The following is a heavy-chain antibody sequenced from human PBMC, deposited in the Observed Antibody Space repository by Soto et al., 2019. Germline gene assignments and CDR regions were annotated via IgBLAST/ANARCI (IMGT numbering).Heavy chain of an antibody. V-gene: IGHV3-21*01. D-gene: IGHD2-15*01. CDR1: GFTFSSYS. Sequence: GGSLRLSCAASGFTFSSYSMNWVRQAPGKGLEWVSSISSSSSYIYYADSVKGRFTISRDNAKNSLYLQMNSLRAEDTAVYYCASSYGLSGGSCYYYWGQGTLVTVSS. J-gene: IGHJ4*02. CDR2: ISSSSSYI. CDR3: ASSYGLSGGSCYYY.